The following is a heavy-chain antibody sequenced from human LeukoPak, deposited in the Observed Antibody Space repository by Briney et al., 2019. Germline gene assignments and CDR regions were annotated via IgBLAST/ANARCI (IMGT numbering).Heavy chain of an antibody. V-gene: IGHV1-46*01. CDR3: AKEDTAGSFDP. D-gene: IGHD5-18*01. Sequence: ASVKVSCKASGYTFTSYYMHWVRQAPGQGLEWMGIINPSGGSTSYAQKFQGRVTMTRDTSTSTVYMELSSLRSEDTAVYCCAKEDTAGSFDPWGQGTLVTVSS. J-gene: IGHJ5*02. CDR1: GYTFTSYY. CDR2: INPSGGST.